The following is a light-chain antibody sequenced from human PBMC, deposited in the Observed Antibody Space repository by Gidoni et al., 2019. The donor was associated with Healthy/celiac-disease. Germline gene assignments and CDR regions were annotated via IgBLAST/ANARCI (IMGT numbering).Light chain of an antibody. V-gene: IGKV1-5*01. J-gene: IGKJ1*01. Sequence: DIQMTQSPSTLSASVGDRVTIPCRASQSISSWLAWYQQKPGKAPKLLIYDASSLESGVPSRFSGSGSGTEFTLTISSLQPDDFATYYCQQYKSYPWTFGQGTKVEIK. CDR2: DAS. CDR3: QQYKSYPWT. CDR1: QSISSW.